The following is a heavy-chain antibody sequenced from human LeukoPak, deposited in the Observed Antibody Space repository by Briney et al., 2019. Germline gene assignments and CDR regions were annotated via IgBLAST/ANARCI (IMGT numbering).Heavy chain of an antibody. Sequence: ASVKVSCKASGYTFTGYYMHWVRQAPGQGLEWMGWINPNSGGTNYAQKFQGRVTMTRDTSISTAYMELSRLRSDDTAVYYCASDARITMVRGVINWFDPWGQGTLVTVSS. D-gene: IGHD3-10*01. CDR2: INPNSGGT. J-gene: IGHJ5*02. V-gene: IGHV1-2*02. CDR3: ASDARITMVRGVINWFDP. CDR1: GYTFTGYY.